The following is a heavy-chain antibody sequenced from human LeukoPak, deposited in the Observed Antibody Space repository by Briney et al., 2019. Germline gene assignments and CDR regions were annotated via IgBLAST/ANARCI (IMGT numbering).Heavy chain of an antibody. J-gene: IGHJ4*02. D-gene: IGHD5-24*01. V-gene: IGHV4-59*01. Sequence: SETLSLTCTVSGGSISNYYWSWIRQPPGKGLEWIGYISYSGSTDHNPSLKSRVTISVDTSKNQFSLRLSSVTAADTAVYYCARGGYKARSYYFDYWGQGTLVTVSS. CDR1: GGSISNYY. CDR3: ARGGYKARSYYFDY. CDR2: ISYSGST.